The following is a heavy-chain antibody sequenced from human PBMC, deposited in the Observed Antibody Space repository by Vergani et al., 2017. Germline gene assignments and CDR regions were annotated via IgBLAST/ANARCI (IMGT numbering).Heavy chain of an antibody. V-gene: IGHV4-31*03. Sequence: QVQLQESGPGLVKPSQTLSLTCTVSGGSISSGGYYWSWIRQHPGKGLEWIGYIYYSGSTYYNPSLKSRVTISVDTSKNQFSLKLSSVTAADTAVYYCARGGESLLWFGEPANWFDPWGQGTLVTVSS. D-gene: IGHD3-10*01. J-gene: IGHJ5*02. CDR2: IYYSGST. CDR3: ARGGESLLWFGEPANWFDP. CDR1: GGSISSGGYY.